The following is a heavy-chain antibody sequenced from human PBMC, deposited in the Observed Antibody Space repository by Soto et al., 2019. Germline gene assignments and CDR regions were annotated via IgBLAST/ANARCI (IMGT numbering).Heavy chain of an antibody. CDR2: ISYDESNK. V-gene: IGHV3-30*18. D-gene: IGHD3-22*01. CDR1: GFTFSSYG. Sequence: QVQLVESGGGVVQPGRSLRLSCAASGFTFSSYGMHWVRQAPGKGLEWVAVISYDESNKYYADSVKGRFTISRDNSKNTLYLQMNSLRAEDTAVYYCTKGVVVITSYFLHWGQGTLVTVSS. J-gene: IGHJ1*01. CDR3: TKGVVVITSYFLH.